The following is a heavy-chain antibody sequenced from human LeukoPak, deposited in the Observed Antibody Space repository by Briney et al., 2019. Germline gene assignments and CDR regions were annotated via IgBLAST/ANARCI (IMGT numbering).Heavy chain of an antibody. J-gene: IGHJ4*02. D-gene: IGHD5-18*01. CDR1: GYSFTSYW. V-gene: IGHV5-51*01. CDR3: ATTGYSYGLPFDY. CDR2: IYPGDSDT. Sequence: GESLKISCKGSGYSFTSYWIGWVRQMPGKGLEWMGIIYPGDSDTRYSPSFQGQVTISAGKSISTPYLQWSSLKASDTAMYYCATTGYSYGLPFDYWGQGTLVTVSS.